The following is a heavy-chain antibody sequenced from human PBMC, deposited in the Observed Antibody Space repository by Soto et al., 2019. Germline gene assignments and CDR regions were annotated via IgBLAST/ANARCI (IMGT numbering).Heavy chain of an antibody. CDR1: GFTFSTFA. V-gene: IGHV3-30-3*01. J-gene: IGHJ5*01. CDR3: SRYGFPHYLRSGAYWFES. CDR2: ISHDGRIE. Sequence: SLVLSCAASGFTFSTFALHWVRQAPGEGLEWVALISHDGRIEKYADSVKGRFTISRDNSKNTLYMQMDSLRLEDTGVYYWSRYGFPHYLRSGAYWFESWVHGTL. D-gene: IGHD3-22*01.